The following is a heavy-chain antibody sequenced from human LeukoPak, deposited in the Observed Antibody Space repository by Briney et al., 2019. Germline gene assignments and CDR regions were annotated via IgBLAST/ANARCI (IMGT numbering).Heavy chain of an antibody. J-gene: IGHJ6*03. D-gene: IGHD3-10*01. V-gene: IGHV4-34*01. CDR3: ARLYGSGSYYNTLRNYYYYYMDV. Sequence: IPSETLSLTCAVYGGSFSGYYWSWIRQPPGKGLEWIGEINHSGSTNYNPSLKSRVTISVDTSKNQFSLKLSSVTAADTAVYYCARLYGSGSYYNTLRNYYYYYMDVWGKGTTVTVSS. CDR2: INHSGST. CDR1: GGSFSGYY.